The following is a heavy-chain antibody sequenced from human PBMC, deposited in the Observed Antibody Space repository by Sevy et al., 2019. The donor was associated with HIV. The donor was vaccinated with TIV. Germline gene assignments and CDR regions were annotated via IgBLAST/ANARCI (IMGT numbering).Heavy chain of an antibody. CDR3: ARRGIAGSTDYLDY. J-gene: IGHJ4*02. Sequence: SDTLSLTCFVSGGSISSNSYYWGWIRQPPGRELEWIGTIHYGGSTYYNPSLESRVTLSVDTSKNHFSLKLSSLTAADEALYYCARRGIAGSTDYLDYWGQGTLVTVSS. D-gene: IGHD1-20*01. V-gene: IGHV4-39*02. CDR1: GGSISSNSYY. CDR2: IHYGGST.